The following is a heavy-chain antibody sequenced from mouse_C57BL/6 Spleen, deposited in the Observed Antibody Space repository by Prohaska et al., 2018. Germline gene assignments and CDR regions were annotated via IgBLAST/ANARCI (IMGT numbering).Heavy chain of an antibody. CDR2: INSDGSAI. Sequence: GFWMSWVRQTPGKTLEWIGDINSDGSAINYAPSIKDRFTIFRDNDKSTLYLQMSNVRSEDIDTYFCMRYSNYWYFDVWGTGTTVTVSS. CDR3: MRYSNYWYFDV. V-gene: IGHV11-2*01. D-gene: IGHD2-5*01. J-gene: IGHJ1*03. CDR1: GFW.